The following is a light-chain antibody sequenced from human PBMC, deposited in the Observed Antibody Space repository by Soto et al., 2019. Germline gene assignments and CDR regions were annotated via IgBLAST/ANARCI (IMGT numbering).Light chain of an antibody. Sequence: DIVMTQSPATLSVSPGERATLSCRASQSVNSNLAWYQQKSGQAPRLLIYGASTRATGIPARFSGSGSGTDFTLTISSLQSEDFGVYYCQQDNSWPPTFGPGTTVDIK. V-gene: IGKV3-15*01. CDR3: QQDNSWPPT. CDR1: QSVNSN. J-gene: IGKJ3*01. CDR2: GAS.